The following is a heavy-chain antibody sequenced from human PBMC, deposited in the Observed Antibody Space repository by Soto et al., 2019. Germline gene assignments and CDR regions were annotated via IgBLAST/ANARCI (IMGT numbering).Heavy chain of an antibody. Sequence: GASVKVSCKASGGTFSSYSISWVRQAPGQGLEWMGGIIPIFGTANYAQKFQGRVTITADESTSTAYMELSSLRSEDTAVYYCATYTTPRPEVYYYYGMDGWGQGTTVTVSS. V-gene: IGHV1-69*13. J-gene: IGHJ6*02. D-gene: IGHD6-6*01. CDR2: IIPIFGTA. CDR1: GGTFSSYS. CDR3: ATYTTPRPEVYYYYGMDG.